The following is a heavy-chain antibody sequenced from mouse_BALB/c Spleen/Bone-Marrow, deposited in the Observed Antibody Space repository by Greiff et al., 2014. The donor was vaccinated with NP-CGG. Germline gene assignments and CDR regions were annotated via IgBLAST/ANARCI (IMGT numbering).Heavy chain of an antibody. V-gene: IGHV1-14*01. Sequence: CGPELVKPGASVKMSCKASGFTFTRYVIHWVRQKPGQGLEWIGYINPYNDGIKYNEKFKGKATLTSDKSSSTAYMELSSLTSEDSAVYYCASGTPATSYYALDYWGQGTSVTVSS. CDR2: INPYNDGI. CDR3: ASGTPATSYYALDY. D-gene: IGHD1-2*01. J-gene: IGHJ4*01. CDR1: GFTFTRYV.